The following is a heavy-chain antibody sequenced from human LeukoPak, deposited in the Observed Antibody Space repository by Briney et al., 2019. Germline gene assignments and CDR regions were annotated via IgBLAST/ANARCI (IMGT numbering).Heavy chain of an antibody. CDR1: GFIFSNYG. CDR2: INDSGGST. Sequence: GGSLRLSCAASGFIFSNYGMSWVRQAPGKGLEWVSVINDSGGSTYYADSVKGRFTISRDNSKNTLYLQMNSLRAEDTAVYYCAKPAYWFDPWGQGTLVTVSS. V-gene: IGHV3-23*01. J-gene: IGHJ5*02. CDR3: AKPAYWFDP.